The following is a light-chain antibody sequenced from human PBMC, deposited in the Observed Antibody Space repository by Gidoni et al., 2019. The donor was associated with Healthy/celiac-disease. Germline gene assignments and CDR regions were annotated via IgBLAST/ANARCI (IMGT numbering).Light chain of an antibody. CDR1: ALSKQY. CDR2: KDS. J-gene: IGLJ1*01. CDR3: QSADSSGTFYV. Sequence: SYELTPPPSVSVSPGQTARITCSGDALSKQYVYWYQQKPVQAPVLVIYKDSERPSGIPERFSGSSSGTTVTLTISGVQAEDEADYYCQSADSSGTFYVFGTGTEVTVL. V-gene: IGLV3-25*02.